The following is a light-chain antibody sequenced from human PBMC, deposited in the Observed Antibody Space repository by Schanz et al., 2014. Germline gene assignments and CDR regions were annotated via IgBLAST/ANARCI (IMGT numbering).Light chain of an antibody. CDR1: SSDVGSYNL. J-gene: IGLJ2*01. CDR2: EGS. CDR3: SSYAGSNFVV. V-gene: IGLV2-14*02. Sequence: QSALTQPASVSGSPGQSITISCTGTSSDVGSYNLVSWYQQHPGKAPKLMIYEGSKRPSGVPDRFSGSKSGNTASLTVSGLQAEDEADYYCSSYAGSNFVVFGGGTKVTVL.